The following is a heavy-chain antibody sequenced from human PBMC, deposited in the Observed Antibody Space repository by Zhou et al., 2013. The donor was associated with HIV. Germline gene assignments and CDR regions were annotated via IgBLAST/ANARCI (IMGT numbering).Heavy chain of an antibody. D-gene: IGHD2-2*01. CDR1: GYTFTSNW. J-gene: IGHJ4*02. V-gene: IGHV1-46*01. Sequence: QVHLVQSGAEVKKPGASVKISCKASGYTFTSNWMHWVRQAPGQGLEWMGIINPKGGSPSYAQKFLDRVTITSDTSTSTFYMEVRSLRSDDTALYYCARLGPPCSTDTCYYHFDYWGPGNTGHRLL. CDR2: INPKGGSP. CDR3: ARLGPPCSTDTCYYHFDY.